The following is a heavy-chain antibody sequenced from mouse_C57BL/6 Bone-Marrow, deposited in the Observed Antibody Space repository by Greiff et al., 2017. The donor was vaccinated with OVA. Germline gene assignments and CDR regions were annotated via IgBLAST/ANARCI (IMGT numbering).Heavy chain of an antibody. CDR1: GYTFTTYP. D-gene: IGHD2-4*01. J-gene: IGHJ3*01. CDR2: FHPYNDDT. CDR3: AIYYDYPWFAY. V-gene: IGHV1-47*01. Sequence: VNVVESGAELVKPGASVKMSCKASGYTFTTYPIEWMKQNHGKSLEWIGNFHPYNDDTKYNEKFKGKATLTVEKSSSTVYLELSRLTSDDSAVYYCAIYYDYPWFAYWGQGTLVTVSA.